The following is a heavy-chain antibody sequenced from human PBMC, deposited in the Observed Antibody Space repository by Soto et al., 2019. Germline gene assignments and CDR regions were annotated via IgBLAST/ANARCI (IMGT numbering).Heavy chain of an antibody. J-gene: IGHJ4*02. CDR2: ISYDGSNK. CDR3: ARAVPWIHLWFKAMDY. V-gene: IGHV3-30-3*01. D-gene: IGHD5-18*01. Sequence: PGGSLRLSCAPSEFPFSNYAMHWVRQAPGKGLEWVAVISYDGSNKYNADSVEGRFTISRDNSKNTLFLQMNNLRVEDTAVYFCARAVPWIHLWFKAMDYWGQGTLVTVSS. CDR1: EFPFSNYA.